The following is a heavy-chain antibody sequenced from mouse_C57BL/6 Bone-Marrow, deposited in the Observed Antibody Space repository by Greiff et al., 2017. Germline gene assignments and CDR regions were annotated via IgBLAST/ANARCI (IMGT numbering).Heavy chain of an antibody. CDR3: TPINYDAVDY. Sequence: VQLQQSGAELVRPGASVKLSCTASGFNIKDDYMHWVKQRPEQGLEWIGWIDPENGDTEYASKFQGKATITADTSSNTANLQLRSLTSEDTDVYYCTPINYDAVDYWGRGTSVTVSS. CDR2: IDPENGDT. D-gene: IGHD1-1*02. V-gene: IGHV14-4*01. J-gene: IGHJ4*01. CDR1: GFNIKDDY.